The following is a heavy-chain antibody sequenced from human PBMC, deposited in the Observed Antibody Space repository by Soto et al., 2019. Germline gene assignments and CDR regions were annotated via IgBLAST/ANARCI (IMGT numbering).Heavy chain of an antibody. CDR3: SRGYYGSGTPRYYFDY. V-gene: IGHV3-11*01. J-gene: IGHJ4*02. CDR2: ISSSGSTI. CDR1: GFTFSDYY. D-gene: IGHD3-10*01. Sequence: GGSLRLSCAASGFTFSDYYMSWIRQAPGKGLEWVSYISSSGSTIYYADSVKGRFTISRDNAKNSLYLQRNSLRGEDTAVYYCSRGYYGSGTPRYYFDYWGQGTLVTVSS.